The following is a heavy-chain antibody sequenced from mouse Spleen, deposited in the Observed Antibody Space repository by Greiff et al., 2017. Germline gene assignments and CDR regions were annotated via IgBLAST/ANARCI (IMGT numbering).Heavy chain of an antibody. Sequence: EVQLQQSGTVLARPGASVKMSCKTSGYTFTSYWMHWVKQRPGQGLEWIGAIYPGNSDTSYNQKFKGKAKLTAVTSASTAYMELSSLTNEDSAVYYCTRSDYYGSSPSWFAYWGQGTLVTVSA. CDR3: TRSDYYGSSPSWFAY. D-gene: IGHD1-1*01. CDR2: IYPGNSDT. J-gene: IGHJ3*01. V-gene: IGHV1-5*01. CDR1: GYTFTSYW.